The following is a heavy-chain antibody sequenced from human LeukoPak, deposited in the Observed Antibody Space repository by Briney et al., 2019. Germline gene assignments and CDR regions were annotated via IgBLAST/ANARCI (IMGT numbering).Heavy chain of an antibody. CDR2: ISSSSTTI. CDR3: ARDQQIAARQGSYFDY. CDR1: GFTLSTYS. J-gene: IGHJ4*02. D-gene: IGHD6-6*01. V-gene: IGHV3-48*01. Sequence: GGSLRLSCAASGFTLSTYSMNWVRQAPGKGLEWVSYISSSSTTIYYADSVKGRFTISRDNAKNSLYLQMNSLRAEDTAVYYCARDQQIAARQGSYFDYWGQGTLVTVSS.